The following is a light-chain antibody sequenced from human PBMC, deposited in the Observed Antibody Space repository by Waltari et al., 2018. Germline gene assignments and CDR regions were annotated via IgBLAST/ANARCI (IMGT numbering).Light chain of an antibody. CDR1: ITDVGTYNL. CDR3: CSYAGSSTLV. V-gene: IGLV2-23*01. Sequence: QSALTQPASVSASPGQSITISCTGTITDVGTYNLISWYQQYPGKVPKLIIYEGNKRPSGVSDRFSASRSGNTASLTISGLQAEDEADYYCCSYAGSSTLVFGGGTKLTVL. J-gene: IGLJ2*01. CDR2: EGN.